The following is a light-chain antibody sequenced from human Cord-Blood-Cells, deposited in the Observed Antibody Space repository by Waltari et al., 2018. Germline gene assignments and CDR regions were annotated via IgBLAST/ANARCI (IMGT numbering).Light chain of an antibody. J-gene: IGLJ2*01. CDR3: SSNAGGNRV. V-gene: IGLV2-8*01. CDR1: SSDAGGYTS. Sequence: QSALTQPLSESGSPGQPATISCTETSSDAGGYTSVSRHQQHPGKAPKLMTYEDSKPPWVLADRFACVKSGNAASLTVAAHPAEDDADYCFSSNAGGNRVFGGGTKLTVL. CDR2: EDS.